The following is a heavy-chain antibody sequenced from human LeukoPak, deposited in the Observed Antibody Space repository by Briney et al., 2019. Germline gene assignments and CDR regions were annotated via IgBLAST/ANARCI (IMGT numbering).Heavy chain of an antibody. CDR3: ARERGPVDY. Sequence: PGGSLRLSCAASGFTFSSYGMHWVRQAPGKGLVWVSRINSDGSTTYADSVKGRFTISRDNAKNSLYLQMNSLRAEDTAVYYCARERGPVDYWGQGTLVTVSS. CDR1: GFTFSSYG. V-gene: IGHV3-74*01. CDR2: INSDGST. J-gene: IGHJ4*02. D-gene: IGHD3-10*01.